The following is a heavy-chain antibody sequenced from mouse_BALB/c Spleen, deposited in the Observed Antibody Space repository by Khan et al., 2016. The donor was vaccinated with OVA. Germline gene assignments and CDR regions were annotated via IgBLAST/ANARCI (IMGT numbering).Heavy chain of an antibody. CDR3: TRSVWAAFAY. CDR1: GYTFTSYY. V-gene: IGHV1S81*02. CDR2: VNPNNGVP. J-gene: IGHJ3*01. Sequence: QVQLQQPGAELVKPGASVKLSCKTSGYTFTSYYMYWVKQRPGQGLEWIGGVNPNNGVPDLNEKFKNKATLTVDKSSSTAYMQLSSRTSEDSSVYYCTRSVWAAFAYWGQGTLVTVSA.